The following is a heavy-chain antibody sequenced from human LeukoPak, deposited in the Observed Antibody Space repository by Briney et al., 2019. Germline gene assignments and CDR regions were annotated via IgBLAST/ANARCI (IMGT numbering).Heavy chain of an antibody. CDR1: GFSFSSTF. CDR3: ATESSAALDY. Sequence: GGSLRLSCATSGFSFSSTFLNWVRQAPGKGLQYVSSIDTVDYTYYADSVKGRFTISRDNAKNSLCLQMNSLRSEDTAVYFCATESSAALDYWGQGTLVTVSS. D-gene: IGHD6-13*01. V-gene: IGHV3-69-1*01. CDR2: IDTVDYT. J-gene: IGHJ4*02.